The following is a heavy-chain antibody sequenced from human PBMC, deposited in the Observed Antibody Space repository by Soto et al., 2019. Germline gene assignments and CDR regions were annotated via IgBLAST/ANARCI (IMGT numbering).Heavy chain of an antibody. CDR1: GYTFTSHD. J-gene: IGHJ5*01. V-gene: IGHV1-18*01. CDR2: ISPYNGET. D-gene: IGHD2-15*01. Sequence: GASVKVSCKASGYTFTSHDINWVRQAPGQGLEWMGWISPYNGETSYAQTLHDRLTMTTDTSTSTAYMELRSLKFDDTAVYYCARAYCSGDTCYDSWGHGTLVTVSS. CDR3: ARAYCSGDTCYDS.